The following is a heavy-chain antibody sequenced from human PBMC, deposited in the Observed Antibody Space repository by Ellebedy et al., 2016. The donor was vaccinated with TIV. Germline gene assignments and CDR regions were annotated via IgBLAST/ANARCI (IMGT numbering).Heavy chain of an antibody. J-gene: IGHJ6*03. D-gene: IGHD1-14*01. CDR2: IKKDGSEK. V-gene: IGHV3-7*03. CDR3: AKGAAEGAGKGYYYYMDV. CDR1: GFTFSSFW. Sequence: PGGSLRLSCGVSGFTFSSFWMNWFRQAPGKGLEWVANIKKDGSEKYYVDSVKGRFTISRDNAKNTLYLQMNSLRAEDTAVYYCAKGAAEGAGKGYYYYMDVWGKGTTVTVSS.